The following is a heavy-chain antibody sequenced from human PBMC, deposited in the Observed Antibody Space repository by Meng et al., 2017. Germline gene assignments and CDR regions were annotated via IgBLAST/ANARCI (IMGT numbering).Heavy chain of an antibody. CDR3: ARRGIAARPFYY. CDR2: INHSGST. J-gene: IGHJ4*02. D-gene: IGHD6-6*01. CDR1: GGSFSGYY. V-gene: IGHV4-34*01. Sequence: VKLTQGGAGLLKPSGTLSLTCAVYGGSFSGYYWSWIRQPPGKGLEWIGEINHSGSTNYNPSLKSRVTISVDTSKNQFSLKLSSVTAADTAVYYCARRGIAARPFYYWGQGTLVTVSS.